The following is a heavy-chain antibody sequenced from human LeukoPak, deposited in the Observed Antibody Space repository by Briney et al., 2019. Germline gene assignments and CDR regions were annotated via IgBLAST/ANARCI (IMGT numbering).Heavy chain of an antibody. V-gene: IGHV3-48*02. CDR3: ARAGAPDI. J-gene: IGHJ3*02. Sequence: PGGSLRLSCATSGFSFTDYPMNWVRQAPGKGLEWISNIRTTAEGAKYAYYADSVKGRVTISRDDGKNTLYLHMNSLRDDDTAVYYCARAGAPDIWGQGTMVTVSS. D-gene: IGHD4/OR15-4a*01. CDR1: GFSFTDYP. CDR2: IRTTAEGAKYA.